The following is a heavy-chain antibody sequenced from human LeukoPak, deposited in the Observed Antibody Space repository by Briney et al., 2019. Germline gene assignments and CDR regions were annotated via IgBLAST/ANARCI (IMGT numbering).Heavy chain of an antibody. CDR1: GFTFTTYA. CDR2: IGGDGGST. J-gene: IGHJ4*02. Sequence: GGSLTLSCAASGFTFTTYAMTWVRQAPGKGLEWVSTIGGDGGSTYSADSVNGRFTISRDNSKNTLYLQMNSLRAEDTAVYYCAKGRSNIVVVPAAMEVDYWGQGTLVTVSS. D-gene: IGHD2-2*01. CDR3: AKGRSNIVVVPAAMEVDY. V-gene: IGHV3-23*01.